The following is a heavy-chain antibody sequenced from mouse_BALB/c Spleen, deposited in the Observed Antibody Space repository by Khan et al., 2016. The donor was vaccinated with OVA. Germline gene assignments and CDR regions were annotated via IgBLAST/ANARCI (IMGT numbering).Heavy chain of an antibody. J-gene: IGHJ2*01. Sequence: QVQLQQPGAELVKAGASVKMSCKASGYTFTSYWMHWVKQRLGQGLEWFAETNPTNGRTYYNEKFKSKATLTVDKSSSKAYMLLSGPTFEDSAVYYCARIKKIVATYFDYWGQGTTRTVSS. CDR1: GYTFTSYW. CDR3: ARIKKIVATYFDY. CDR2: TNPTNGRT. V-gene: IGHV1S81*02. D-gene: IGHD1-1*01.